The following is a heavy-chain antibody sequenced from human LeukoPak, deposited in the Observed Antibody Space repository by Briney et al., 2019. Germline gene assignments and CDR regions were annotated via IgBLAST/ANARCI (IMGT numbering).Heavy chain of an antibody. CDR1: GFTFDDYA. J-gene: IGHJ3*02. CDR3: ARESVVDIRGAFDI. V-gene: IGHV3-9*01. CDR2: ISWNSGSM. Sequence: GGSLRLSCAASGFTFDDYAMHWVRQAPGKGLEWVSGISWNSGSMGYADSVKGRFTISRDNSKNTLYLQMNSLRAEDTAVYYCARESVVDIRGAFDIWGQGTMVTVSS. D-gene: IGHD3-22*01.